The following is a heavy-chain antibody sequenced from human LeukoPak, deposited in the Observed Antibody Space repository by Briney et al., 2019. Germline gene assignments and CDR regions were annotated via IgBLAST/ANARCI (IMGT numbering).Heavy chain of an antibody. V-gene: IGHV1-69*06. CDR1: GGTFSSYA. CDR2: IIPIFGTA. J-gene: IGHJ6*04. D-gene: IGHD5-24*01. CDR3: ARELEDGHYYYGMDV. Sequence: SVKASCKASGGTFSSYAISWVRQAPGQGLEWMGGIIPIFGTANYAQKFQGRVTITADKSTSTAYMELSSLRSEDTAVYYCARELEDGHYYYGMDVWGKGTTVTVSS.